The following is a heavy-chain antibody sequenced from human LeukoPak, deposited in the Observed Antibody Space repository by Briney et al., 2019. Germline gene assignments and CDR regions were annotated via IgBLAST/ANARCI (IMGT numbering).Heavy chain of an antibody. D-gene: IGHD5-24*01. CDR2: IRSKAYGGTT. CDR3: TRGRDGYNPGYFDY. J-gene: IGHJ4*02. V-gene: IGHV3-49*04. Sequence: PGGSLRLSCTASGFTFGDYAMSWVRQAPGKGLEWVGFIRSKAYGGTTEYAASVKGRFTTSRDDSKSIAYLQMNSLKTEDTAVYYCTRGRDGYNPGYFDYWGQGTLVTVSS. CDR1: GFTFGDYA.